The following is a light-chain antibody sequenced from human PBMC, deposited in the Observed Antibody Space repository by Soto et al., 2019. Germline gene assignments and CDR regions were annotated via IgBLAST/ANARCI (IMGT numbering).Light chain of an antibody. CDR3: QQYKTYSRT. CDR1: QSISSW. CDR2: QAS. Sequence: DIQMTQSPSTLSVSVGDRVTITCRASQSISSWLAWYQQKPGKAPKLLIYQASTLESGVPSRFSGSVSETEFTLTISSLQPDDFATYSCQQYKTYSRTFGQGTKLEIK. V-gene: IGKV1-5*03. J-gene: IGKJ2*01.